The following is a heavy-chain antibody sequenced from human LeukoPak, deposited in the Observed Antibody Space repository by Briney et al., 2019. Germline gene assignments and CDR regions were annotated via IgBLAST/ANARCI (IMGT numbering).Heavy chain of an antibody. D-gene: IGHD2-2*01. Sequence: PGGSLRLPCAASGFTFSSYGMHWVRQAPGKGLEWVANIKQDGSEKYYVDSVKGRFTISRDNSKTTLYLQMNSLRAEDTAVYYCAKDVPAAYFDYWGQGTLVTVSS. V-gene: IGHV3-7*01. CDR1: GFTFSSYG. CDR2: IKQDGSEK. CDR3: AKDVPAAYFDY. J-gene: IGHJ4*02.